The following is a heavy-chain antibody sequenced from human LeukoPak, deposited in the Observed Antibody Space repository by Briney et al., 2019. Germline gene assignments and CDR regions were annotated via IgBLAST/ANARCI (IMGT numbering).Heavy chain of an antibody. J-gene: IGHJ3*01. CDR2: INSDGSEG. D-gene: IGHD6-6*01. CDR3: ARSSYSSSSSV. CDR1: GFTFSGFW. Sequence: PGGSLRLSCAVSGFTFSGFWMSWSRQAPGKGLEWVASINSDGSEGYYADVVKGRFTISRDNAENSLYLQINSLRAEDTAVYYCARSSYSSSSSVWGQGTMVTVPS. V-gene: IGHV3-7*03.